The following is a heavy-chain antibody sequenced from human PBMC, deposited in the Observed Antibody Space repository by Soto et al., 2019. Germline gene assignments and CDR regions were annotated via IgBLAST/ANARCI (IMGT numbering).Heavy chain of an antibody. J-gene: IGHJ6*02. V-gene: IGHV1-18*01. CDR2: ISAYNGNT. Sequence: QVQLVQSGAEVKKPGASVKVSCKASGYTFTSYGISWVRQAPGQGLEWMGWISAYNGNTNYAQKLQGRVTMTTDTATSTAYRELRSLRSDDTAVYYCARDRRPGIAAAGPYYGMDVWGQGTTVTVSS. CDR3: ARDRRPGIAAAGPYYGMDV. D-gene: IGHD6-13*01. CDR1: GYTFTSYG.